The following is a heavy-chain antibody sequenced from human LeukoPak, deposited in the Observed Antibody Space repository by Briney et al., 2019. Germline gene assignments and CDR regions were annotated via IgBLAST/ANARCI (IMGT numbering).Heavy chain of an antibody. CDR2: ISYDGSNK. D-gene: IGHD6-13*01. CDR1: GFTFSDYY. V-gene: IGHV3-30-3*01. Sequence: GGSLRLSCAASGFTFSDYYMSWVRQAPGKGLEWVAVISYDGSNKYYADSVKGRFTISRDNSKNTLYLQMNSLRAEDTAVYYCARDSRSWGYFDYWGQGTLVTVSS. CDR3: ARDSRSWGYFDY. J-gene: IGHJ4*02.